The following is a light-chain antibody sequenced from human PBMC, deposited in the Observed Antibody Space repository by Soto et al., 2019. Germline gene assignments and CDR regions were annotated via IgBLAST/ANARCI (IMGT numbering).Light chain of an antibody. V-gene: IGKV3-20*01. CDR1: QSVSSSY. J-gene: IGKJ1*01. CDR3: QQYGNSQT. CDR2: GAS. Sequence: EIVLTQSPGTLSLYPGERATLSCRACQSVSSSYLAWYQQKPGQAPRLLIYGASSRATGIPDRFSGSGSGTDFTLTISRLEPEDFAVYFCQQYGNSQTFGQGT.